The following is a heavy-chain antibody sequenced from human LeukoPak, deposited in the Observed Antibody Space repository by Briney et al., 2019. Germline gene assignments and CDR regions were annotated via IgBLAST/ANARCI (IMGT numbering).Heavy chain of an antibody. V-gene: IGHV3-23*01. D-gene: IGHD3-16*01. CDR1: GFSFSIYG. CDR3: AKGGLRGGTYNDDF. Sequence: PGGSLRLSCEASGFSFSIYGMSWVRQAPGKGLEWVSGTSGSGGNTYYAEALTGRFTVSRDNSKNTLYLQMNSLRAEDTALYYCAKGGLRGGTYNDDFWGRGTLVTVSS. CDR2: TSGSGGNT. J-gene: IGHJ4*02.